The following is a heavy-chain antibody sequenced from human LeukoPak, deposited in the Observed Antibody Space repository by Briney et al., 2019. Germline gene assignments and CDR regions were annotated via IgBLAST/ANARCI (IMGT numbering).Heavy chain of an antibody. CDR3: ARKLWFGEPHFDY. CDR2: NNHSGST. J-gene: IGHJ4*02. CDR1: GGSFSGYY. Sequence: PSGTLSLTCAVYGGSFSGYYWSWIRQPPGKGLEWIGENNHSGSTNYNPSLKSRVTISVDTSKNQFSLKLSSVTAADTAVYYCARKLWFGEPHFDYWGQGTLVTVSS. V-gene: IGHV4-34*01. D-gene: IGHD3-10*01.